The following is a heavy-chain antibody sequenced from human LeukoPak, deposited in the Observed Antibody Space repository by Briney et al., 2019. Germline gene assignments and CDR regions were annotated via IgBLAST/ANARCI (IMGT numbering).Heavy chain of an antibody. V-gene: IGHV4-4*02. D-gene: IGHD3-10*01. CDR2: IYHSGST. CDR3: ARHLLWFGELYYFDY. CDR1: GGSISSSNW. J-gene: IGHJ4*02. Sequence: SETLSLTCAVSGGSISSSNWWSWVRQPPGKGLEWIGEIYHSGSTNYNPSLKSRVTISVDKSKNQFSLKLSSVTAADTAVYYCARHLLWFGELYYFDYWGQGTLVAVSS.